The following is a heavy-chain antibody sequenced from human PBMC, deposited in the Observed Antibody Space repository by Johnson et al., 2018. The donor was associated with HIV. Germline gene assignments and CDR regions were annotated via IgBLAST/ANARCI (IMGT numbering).Heavy chain of an antibody. CDR3: ARSEYDYYDSSGYDAFDI. CDR2: INSDGSST. J-gene: IGHJ3*02. CDR1: GFTFSSYA. Sequence: VQLVESGGGVVQPGRSLRLSCAASGFTFSSYAMHWVHQAPGKGLEWVSRINSDGSSTSYADSAKGRFTISRDNAKNTLYLQMNSLRAEDTAVYYCARSEYDYYDSSGYDAFDIWGQGTVVTVS. D-gene: IGHD3-22*01. V-gene: IGHV3-74*02.